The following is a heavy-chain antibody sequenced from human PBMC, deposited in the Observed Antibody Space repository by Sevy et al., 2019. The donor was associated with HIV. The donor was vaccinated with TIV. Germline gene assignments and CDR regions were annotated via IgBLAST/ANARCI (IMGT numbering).Heavy chain of an antibody. J-gene: IGHJ6*02. CDR3: TRGSPDYRDYYYYYGMDV. CDR2: INSDGRST. D-gene: IGHD4-4*01. Sequence: GGCLRLSCAASGFTFSNYWVHWVRQAPGKGLVWVSRINSDGRSTSYADSVKGRFTISRDNAKNTLWLQMNSLRVEDTAVYYCTRGSPDYRDYYYYYGMDVWGQGTTVTVSS. V-gene: IGHV3-74*01. CDR1: GFTFSNYW.